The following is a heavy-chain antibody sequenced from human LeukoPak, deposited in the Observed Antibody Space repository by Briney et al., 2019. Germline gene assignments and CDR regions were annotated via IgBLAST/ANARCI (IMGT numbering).Heavy chain of an antibody. V-gene: IGHV1-69*06. CDR1: GGTFSSYA. D-gene: IGHD6-13*01. J-gene: IGHJ5*02. CDR2: IIPIFGTA. CDR3: AREGGYSSPRPKWFDP. Sequence: ASVRVSCKASGGTFSSYAISWVRQAPGQGLEWMGGIIPIFGTANYAQKFQGRVTITADKSTSTAYMELSSLRSEDTAVYYCAREGGYSSPRPKWFDPWGQGTLVTVSS.